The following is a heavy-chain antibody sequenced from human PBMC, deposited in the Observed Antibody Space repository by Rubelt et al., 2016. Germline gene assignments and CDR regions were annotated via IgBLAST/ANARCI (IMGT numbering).Heavy chain of an antibody. CDR1: GFSFSTYV. CDR3: TPWAGSYTSGRWTDS. Sequence: VQLVESGGGLVKPGGSLRLSCAASGFSFSTYVMHWVRQAPGKGLEYVSAISSNGGNTYYADSVKGRFTISRDNSKNTLYLQMNSLTAEDTALDYCTPWAGSYTSGRWTDSWGQGTLVTVSS. V-gene: IGHV3-64*04. J-gene: IGHJ5*01. CDR2: ISSNGGNT. D-gene: IGHD3-10*01.